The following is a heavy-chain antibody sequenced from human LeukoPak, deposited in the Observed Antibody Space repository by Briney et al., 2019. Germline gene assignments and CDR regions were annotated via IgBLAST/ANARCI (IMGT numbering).Heavy chain of an antibody. Sequence: SETLSLTCAVSGYSISSGYYWGWIRQPPGRGLEWIGSIYYTGNTYYNPSLKSRVTISVDTSKYQFSLKLSSVTAADTAVYYCASRRAYHVYAYWGQGTLVTVSS. V-gene: IGHV4-38-2*01. D-gene: IGHD5/OR15-5a*01. CDR2: IYYTGNT. J-gene: IGHJ4*02. CDR1: GYSISSGYY. CDR3: ASRRAYHVYAY.